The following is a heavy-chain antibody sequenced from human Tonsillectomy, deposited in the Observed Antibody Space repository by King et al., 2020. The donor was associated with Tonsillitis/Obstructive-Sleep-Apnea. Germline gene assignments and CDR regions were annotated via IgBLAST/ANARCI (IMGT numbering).Heavy chain of an antibody. D-gene: IGHD3-22*01. J-gene: IGHJ2*01. CDR1: GGSISSSNYY. V-gene: IGHV4-39*01. CDR3: ARQRNSSGYYYDWFFDL. Sequence: QLQESGPGLVKPSETLSLTCTVSGGSISSSNYYWGWIRQPPGKGLEWIGSLFYSGSTSYNPSLKSRITISVDTSKNQFSLKLNSVTAADTAVYYCARQRNSSGYYYDWFFDLWGRGTLVTVSS. CDR2: LFYSGST.